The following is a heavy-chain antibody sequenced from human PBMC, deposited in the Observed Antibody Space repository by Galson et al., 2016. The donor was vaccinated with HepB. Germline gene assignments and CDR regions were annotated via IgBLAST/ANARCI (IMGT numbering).Heavy chain of an antibody. CDR3: ARGPGSYYRGREYYYGMDV. J-gene: IGHJ6*02. CDR1: GFSFRSYA. V-gene: IGHV3-30*04. D-gene: IGHD3-10*01. CDR2: ISYDGSDK. Sequence: SLRLSCAASGFSFRSYAMHWVRQAPGKGLEWVAVISYDGSDKYYADSVKGRFTISRDNSKNTLYLKMNSLRAEEPSVYYCARGPGSYYRGREYYYGMDVWGQGTTVTVSS.